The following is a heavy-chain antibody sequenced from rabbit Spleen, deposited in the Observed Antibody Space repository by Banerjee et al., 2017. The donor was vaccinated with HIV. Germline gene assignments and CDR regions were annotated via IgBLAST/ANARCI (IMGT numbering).Heavy chain of an antibody. CDR3: ARDYGDGQIDIFNP. CDR1: GFDFSSNA. V-gene: IGHV1S40*01. CDR2: IYTGSDST. J-gene: IGHJ2*01. D-gene: IGHD2-1*01. Sequence: QSLEESGGDLVKPGASLTLTCTASGFDFSSNAMCWFRQATGKGTEWIACIYTGSDSTYYASWSKGRLAITKSTSTTVTLQMPSLTAADTATYFCARDYGDGQIDIFNPWGPRTRVPVS.